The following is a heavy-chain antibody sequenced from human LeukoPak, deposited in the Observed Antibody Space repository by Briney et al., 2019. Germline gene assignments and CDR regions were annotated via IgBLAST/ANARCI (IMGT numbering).Heavy chain of an antibody. CDR3: ARAGYYGSGEWFDP. V-gene: IGHV1-2*02. J-gene: IGHJ5*02. CDR2: INPNSGGT. Sequence: ASVKVSCKASGYTFTGYYMHWVRQAPGQGLEWMGWINPNSGGTNYAQKFQGRVTMTRDTSISTAYMELSSLRSEDTAVYYCARAGYYGSGEWFDPWGQGTLVTVSS. D-gene: IGHD3-10*01. CDR1: GYTFTGYY.